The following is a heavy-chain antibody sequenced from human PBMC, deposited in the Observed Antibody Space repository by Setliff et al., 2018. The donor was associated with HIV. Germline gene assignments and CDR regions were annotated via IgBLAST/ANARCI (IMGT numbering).Heavy chain of an antibody. CDR1: GYAFTSYV. D-gene: IGHD6-19*01. CDR3: ATAYMKAPSRDSSGWYYFAY. J-gene: IGHJ4*02. V-gene: IGHV7-4-1*02. CDR2: INTNAGNP. Sequence: ASVKVSCKTSGYAFTSYVINWVRQAPGQGLEWMGWINTNAGNPTYAQGFTGRFVFSLDTSVSTAYLQISSLQAEDSAVYYCATAYMKAPSRDSSGWYYFAYWGQGTLVTVSS.